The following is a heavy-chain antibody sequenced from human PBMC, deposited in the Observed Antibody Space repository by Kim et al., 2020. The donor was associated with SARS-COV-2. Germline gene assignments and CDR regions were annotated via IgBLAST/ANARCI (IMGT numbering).Heavy chain of an antibody. J-gene: IGHJ6*02. D-gene: IGHD6-19*01. CDR3: ARATAFNNGDSSGWYYYYYGMAV. CDR1: GGSISSYY. CDR2: IYTSGST. Sequence: SETLSLTCTVSGGSISSYYWNWIRQPAGKGLEWIGRIYTSGSTNYNPSPKSRVTMAVDTSTNQFSLQLSYVTAADTAVYNCARATAFNNGDSSGWYYYYYGMAVWGQGTTVTVSS. V-gene: IGHV4-4*07.